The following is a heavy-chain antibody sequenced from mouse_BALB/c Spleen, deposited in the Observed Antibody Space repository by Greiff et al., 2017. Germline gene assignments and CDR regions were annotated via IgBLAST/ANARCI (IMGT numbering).Heavy chain of an antibody. V-gene: IGHV1-69*01. CDR2: IDTSDSYT. CDR1: GYTFTDYW. Sequence: QVQLQQPGAELVMPGASVKMSCKASGYTFTDYWMHWVKQRPGQGLEWIGAIDTSDSYTSYNQKLKGKATLTVDESSSTAYMQLSSLTSEDSAVYYCARDYRYDGGYYAMDYWGQGTSVTVSS. J-gene: IGHJ4*01. D-gene: IGHD2-14*01. CDR3: ARDYRYDGGYYAMDY.